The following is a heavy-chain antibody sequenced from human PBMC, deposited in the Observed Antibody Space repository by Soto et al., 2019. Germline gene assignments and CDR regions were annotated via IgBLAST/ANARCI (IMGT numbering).Heavy chain of an antibody. V-gene: IGHV4-34*01. D-gene: IGHD3-10*01. CDR1: GGSFSGYY. CDR3: ARGRGITMVRGSPKDY. Sequence: PSETLSLTCAVYGGSFSGYYWSWIRQPPGKGLEWIGEINHSGSTNYNPSLKSRVTISVDTSKNQFSLKLSSVTAADTAVYYCARGRGITMVRGSPKDYWGQG. J-gene: IGHJ4*02. CDR2: INHSGST.